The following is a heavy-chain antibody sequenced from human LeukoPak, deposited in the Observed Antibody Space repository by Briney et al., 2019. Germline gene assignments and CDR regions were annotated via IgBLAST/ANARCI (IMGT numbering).Heavy chain of an antibody. J-gene: IGHJ2*01. CDR2: IYTSGST. V-gene: IGHV4-4*07. CDR3: ARSDTAMVEWYFDL. CDR1: GGSISSYY. Sequence: PSETLSLTCTVSGGSISSYYWGWIRQPAGKGLEWIGRIYTSGSTNYNPSLKSRVTMSVDTSKNQFSLKLSSVTAADTAVYYCARSDTAMVEWYFDLWGRGTLVTVSS. D-gene: IGHD5-18*01.